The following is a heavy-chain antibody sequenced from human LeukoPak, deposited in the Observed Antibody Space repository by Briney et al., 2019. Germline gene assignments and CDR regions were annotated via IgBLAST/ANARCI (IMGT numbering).Heavy chain of an antibody. V-gene: IGHV3-30*07. D-gene: IGHD2-2*01. Sequence: PGGSLRLSCAASGFTFSSYAMHWVRQAPGKGLEWVAVISYDGSNKYYADSVKGRFTISRDNSKNTLYLQMNSLRAEDTAVYYCARAHPGLSSKDYWGQGTLVTVSS. J-gene: IGHJ4*02. CDR3: ARAHPGLSSKDY. CDR1: GFTFSSYA. CDR2: ISYDGSNK.